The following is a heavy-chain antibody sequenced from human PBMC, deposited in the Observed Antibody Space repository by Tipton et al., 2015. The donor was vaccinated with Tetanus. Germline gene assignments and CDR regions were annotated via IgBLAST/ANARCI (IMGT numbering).Heavy chain of an antibody. Sequence: SLRLSCAVSGGSISSSNWWSWVRQSPGKGLEWIGEIHLSGSTSYNPSLKSRVSMSVDKSKNQFSLKLNSVTAADSAIYYCARGPKHWLTAGQVYWGQGILVTVPS. V-gene: IGHV4-4*02. CDR3: ARGPKHWLTAGQVY. D-gene: IGHD6-19*01. CDR1: GGSISSSNW. J-gene: IGHJ4*02. CDR2: IHLSGST.